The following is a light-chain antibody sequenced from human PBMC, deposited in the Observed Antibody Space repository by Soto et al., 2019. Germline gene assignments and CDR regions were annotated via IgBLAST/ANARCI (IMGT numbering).Light chain of an antibody. Sequence: DIQMTQSPSSLSASVGDRITITCRASQTISSYLNWYQQKPGKAPKLLIYAASSLQSGVPSRFSGSGSGTDFTLTISSLQPEDFATYSCQQTYTTPWTFGQGSKVHIK. V-gene: IGKV1-39*01. CDR1: QTISSY. CDR3: QQTYTTPWT. CDR2: AAS. J-gene: IGKJ1*01.